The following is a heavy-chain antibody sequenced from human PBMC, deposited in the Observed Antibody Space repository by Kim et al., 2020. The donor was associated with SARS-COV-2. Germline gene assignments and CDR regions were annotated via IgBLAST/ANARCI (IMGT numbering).Heavy chain of an antibody. Sequence: ASVKVSCKVSGYILTGYSVNWVRQAPGKGLEWMGWIDTEDGETTYAQGFQGRFIIAADTSVTTAYMELSGLRAEDTAVYFCATAAAAWLVSFFVSWGQAT. CDR2: IDTEDGET. CDR3: ATAAAAWLVSFFVS. V-gene: IGHV1-24*01. CDR1: GYILTGYS. J-gene: IGHJ5*02. D-gene: IGHD3-3*01.